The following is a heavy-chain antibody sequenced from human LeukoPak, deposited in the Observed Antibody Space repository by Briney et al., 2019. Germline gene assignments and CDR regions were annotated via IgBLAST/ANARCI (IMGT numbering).Heavy chain of an antibody. J-gene: IGHJ3*02. Sequence: SETLSLTCTVSGGSISSYYWSWIRQPPGKGLEWIGYIYYSGSTNYNPSLKSRVTISVDTSKNQFFLKLSSVTAADTAVYYCARRNRMTTIDAFDIWGQGTMVTVSS. CDR1: GGSISSYY. CDR2: IYYSGST. D-gene: IGHD5-24*01. CDR3: ARRNRMTTIDAFDI. V-gene: IGHV4-59*08.